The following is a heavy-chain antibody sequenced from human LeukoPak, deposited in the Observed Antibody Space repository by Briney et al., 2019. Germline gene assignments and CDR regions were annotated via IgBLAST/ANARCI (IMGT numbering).Heavy chain of an antibody. CDR2: INHSGST. J-gene: IGHJ4*02. Sequence: SETLSLTCAVYGGSFSGYYWSWIRQPPGKGLEWIGEINHSGSTNYNPSLKSRVTISVDTSKNQFSLKLSSVSAADTAVYYCARVTDSGIAVAGIDYWGQGTLVTVSS. D-gene: IGHD6-19*01. V-gene: IGHV4-34*01. CDR1: GGSFSGYY. CDR3: ARVTDSGIAVAGIDY.